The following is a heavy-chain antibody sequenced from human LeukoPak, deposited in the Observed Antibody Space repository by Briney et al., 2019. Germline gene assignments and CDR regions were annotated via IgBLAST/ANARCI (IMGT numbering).Heavy chain of an antibody. J-gene: IGHJ5*02. CDR3: AKSSSGTDNPVGFDP. V-gene: IGHV3-23*01. Sequence: GGSLRLSCAASGFTFSSYAMSWVRQAPRKGLEWVSTISASGISTYYADSVKGRFTISRDNSKNTLYLQMNSLRAEDTAAYYCAKSSSGTDNPVGFDPWGQGTLVTVSS. CDR1: GFTFSSYA. D-gene: IGHD3-22*01. CDR2: ISASGIST.